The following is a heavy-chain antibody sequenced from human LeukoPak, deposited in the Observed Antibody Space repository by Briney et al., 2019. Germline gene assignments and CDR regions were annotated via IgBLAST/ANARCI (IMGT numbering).Heavy chain of an antibody. CDR2: ISGSYGTT. V-gene: IGHV3-23*01. CDR3: ARDAEYYYDSSGYYYDVFV. J-gene: IGHJ4*02. CDR1: GFTFSTYA. D-gene: IGHD3-22*01. Sequence: GGSLRLSCAASGFTFSTYAMSWVRQAPGKGLEWVSTISGSYGTTYYADSVKGRFTISRDNAKNSLYLQMNSLRAEDTAVYYCARDAEYYYDSSGYYYDVFVWGQGTLVTVSS.